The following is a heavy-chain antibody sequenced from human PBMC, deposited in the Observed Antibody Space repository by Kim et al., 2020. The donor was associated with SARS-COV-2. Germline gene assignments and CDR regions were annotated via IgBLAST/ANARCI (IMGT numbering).Heavy chain of an antibody. V-gene: IGHV3-66*02. CDR3: ARDVVDTAMGNYYYYGMDV. CDR2: IYSGGST. J-gene: IGHJ6*02. D-gene: IGHD5-18*01. Sequence: GSLRLSCAASGFTVSSNYMSWVRQAPGKGLEWVSVIYSGGSTYYADSVKGRFTISRDNSKNTLYLQMNSLRAEDTAVYYCARDVVDTAMGNYYYYGMDVWGQGTTVTVSS. CDR1: GFTVSSNY.